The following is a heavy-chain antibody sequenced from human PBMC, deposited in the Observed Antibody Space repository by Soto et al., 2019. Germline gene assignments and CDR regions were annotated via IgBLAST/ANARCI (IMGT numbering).Heavy chain of an antibody. J-gene: IGHJ4*02. Sequence: LQSGGGLVQPGGSLRLSCAGSGFTYGVYAMSWVRQAPGKGLEWVSSISGSGGNTFYADSVKGRFTISRDNSKNTLYLQMNSLRAEDTAVYYCAKDPPGRHIIVVTALDCWGQGTLVTVSA. CDR1: GFTYGVYA. D-gene: IGHD2-21*02. V-gene: IGHV3-23*01. CDR2: ISGSGGNT. CDR3: AKDPPGRHIIVVTALDC.